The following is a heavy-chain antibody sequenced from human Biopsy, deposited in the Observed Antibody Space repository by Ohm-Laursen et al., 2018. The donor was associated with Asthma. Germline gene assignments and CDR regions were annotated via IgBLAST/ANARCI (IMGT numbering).Heavy chain of an antibody. J-gene: IGHJ6*02. Sequence: ASVKVSCKTSGYTFNSAGITWVRQAPGQGLEWMGWISVYNGNTKVAQRLQDRVTMITDTSTSTAYTELRSPRSDDTAVYFCARAVDYSHYYGIDVWGQGTTVTVS. D-gene: IGHD3-10*01. V-gene: IGHV1-18*01. CDR1: GYTFNSAG. CDR2: ISVYNGNT. CDR3: ARAVDYSHYYGIDV.